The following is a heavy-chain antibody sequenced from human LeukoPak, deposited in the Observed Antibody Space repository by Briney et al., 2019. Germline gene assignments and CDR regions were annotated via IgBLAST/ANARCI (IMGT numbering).Heavy chain of an antibody. V-gene: IGHV3-53*01. CDR2: IYSGGST. CDR3: ARDVGGWQDY. CDR1: GFTFSSYS. J-gene: IGHJ4*02. Sequence: GGSLRLSCAASGFTFSSYSMSWVRQAPGKGLEWVSVIYSGGSTYYADSVKGRFTISRDNSKNTLYLQMNSLRAEDTAVYYCARDVGGWQDYWGQGTLVTVSS. D-gene: IGHD6-19*01.